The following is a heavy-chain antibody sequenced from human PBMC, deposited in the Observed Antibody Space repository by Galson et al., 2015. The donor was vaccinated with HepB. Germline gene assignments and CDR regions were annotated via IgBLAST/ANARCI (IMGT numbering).Heavy chain of an antibody. Sequence: DSVKGRFIISRDNSRDTLYLQMNSLRVEDTAVYYCARGGGVLVYFDYWGQGTLVTVSS. J-gene: IGHJ4*02. V-gene: IGHV3-30*14. CDR3: ARGGGVLVYFDY. D-gene: IGHD3-3*01.